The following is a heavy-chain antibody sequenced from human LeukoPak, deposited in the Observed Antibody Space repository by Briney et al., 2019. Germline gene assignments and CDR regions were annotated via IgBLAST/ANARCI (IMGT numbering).Heavy chain of an antibody. J-gene: IGHJ4*02. CDR3: AKETGYSGYDYGDY. CDR2: ISGSGGST. Sequence: GGSLSLPCAASGFTFSSYATSWLRQAPGKGLEWVSGISGSGGSTYYADSVKGRFNISRDNSKNTLYLQMNSLRAEDTAVYYCAKETGYSGYDYGDYWRQGTLVTVSS. D-gene: IGHD5-12*01. CDR1: GFTFSSYA. V-gene: IGHV3-23*01.